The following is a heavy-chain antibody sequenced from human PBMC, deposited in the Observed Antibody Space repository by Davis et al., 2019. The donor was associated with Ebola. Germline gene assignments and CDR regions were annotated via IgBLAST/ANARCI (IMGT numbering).Heavy chain of an antibody. Sequence: AASVKVSCKASGGTFNTYAFNWVRQAPGQGLEWMGGIIPIFGTTNYAPKFQGRVTITADESASTAYMELSSLKFEDTAVYYCARGPEYGSSPNWFDPWGQGTLVTVSS. V-gene: IGHV1-69*13. J-gene: IGHJ5*02. CDR1: GGTFNTYA. CDR3: ARGPEYGSSPNWFDP. D-gene: IGHD6-19*01. CDR2: IIPIFGTT.